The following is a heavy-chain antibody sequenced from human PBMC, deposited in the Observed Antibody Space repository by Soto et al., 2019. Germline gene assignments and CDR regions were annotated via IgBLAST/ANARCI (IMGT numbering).Heavy chain of an antibody. V-gene: IGHV3-73*01. CDR3: TGMYYYDSSGYYEDNDY. Sequence: PGGSLRLSCAASGFTFSGSAMHWVRQASGKGLEWVGRIRSKANSYATAYAASVKGRFTISRDDSKNTAYLQMNSLKTEDTAVYYCTGMYYYDSSGYYEDNDYWGQGTLVTVSS. J-gene: IGHJ4*02. CDR2: IRSKANSYAT. CDR1: GFTFSGSA. D-gene: IGHD3-22*01.